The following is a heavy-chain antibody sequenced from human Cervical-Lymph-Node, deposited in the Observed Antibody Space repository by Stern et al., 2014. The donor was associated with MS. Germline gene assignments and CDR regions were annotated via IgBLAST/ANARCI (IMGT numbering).Heavy chain of an antibody. V-gene: IGHV4-39*02. D-gene: IGHD4-11*01. CDR1: GGSITNRDY. CDR3: ARGVTAVTNYVPNWCFDL. J-gene: IGHJ2*01. CDR2: GYYSGIT. Sequence: QLQLQESGPGLVKPSETLSLTCTVSGGSITNRDYWGWIRQSPGKGLEWIGSGYYSGITYYRPYLKSRATISIDTSRNQFFLRLHSVTATDTAVYFCARGVTAVTNYVPNWCFDLWGRGTLVTVSS.